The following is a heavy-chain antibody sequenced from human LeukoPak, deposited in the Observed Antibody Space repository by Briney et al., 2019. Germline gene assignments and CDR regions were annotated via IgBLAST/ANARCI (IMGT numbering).Heavy chain of an antibody. CDR2: ISSSGSTI. D-gene: IGHD3-10*01. CDR1: GFTFSNYE. V-gene: IGHV3-48*03. J-gene: IGHJ4*02. Sequence: GGSLRLSCAASGFTFSNYEMNWVRQAPGKGLEWVSHISSSGSTIYYADSVKGRFTISRDNAKNSLYLQMNSLRVEDTAVYYCASPPNYYGSPKVRGQGTLVTVSS. CDR3: ASPPNYYGSPKV.